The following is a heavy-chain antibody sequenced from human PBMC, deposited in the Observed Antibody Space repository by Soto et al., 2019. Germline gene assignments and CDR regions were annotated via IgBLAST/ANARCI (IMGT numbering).Heavy chain of an antibody. CDR3: AIGPPSDGYNENWFDP. D-gene: IGHD5-12*01. Sequence: QVQLQESGPGLVKPSQTLSLTCTVSGGSISSGDYYWSWIRQPPGKGLEWIGYIYYSGSTYYNPSLKSRITISVDTSKNQFSLKLSSVTAADTAVYYCAIGPPSDGYNENWFDPWGQGTLVTVSS. CDR2: IYYSGST. J-gene: IGHJ5*02. V-gene: IGHV4-30-4*01. CDR1: GGSISSGDYY.